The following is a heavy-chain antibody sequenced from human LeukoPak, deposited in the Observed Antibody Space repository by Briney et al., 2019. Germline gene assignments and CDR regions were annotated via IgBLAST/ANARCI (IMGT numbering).Heavy chain of an antibody. CDR1: GGSITNYY. J-gene: IGHJ5*02. D-gene: IGHD3-22*01. CDR3: TRDAEISGYTWYNWFDP. Sequence: PSETLSLTCTVSGGSITNYYWSWIRQPPGKGLEWLGYTYYTGATKYNPSLESRVTISVDTSKSQFSLQLSSVTAADTAVYYCTRDAEISGYTWYNWFDPWGQGILVTVSS. V-gene: IGHV4-59*01. CDR2: TYYTGAT.